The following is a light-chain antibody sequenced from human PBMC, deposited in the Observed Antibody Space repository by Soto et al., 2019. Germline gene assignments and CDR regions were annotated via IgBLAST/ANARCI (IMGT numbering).Light chain of an antibody. Sequence: DIVMTHSPSTLSVSPGYRATLSCRASQSVASNLAWYQQKPGQGPRLLIYGACTRATGVPARFSGSGSGTEFSLTSMNLQFEDFAIYYCQDYNNWPHWTFGQGKKVEIK. CDR1: QSVASN. J-gene: IGKJ1*01. CDR3: QDYNNWPHWT. CDR2: GAC. V-gene: IGKV3-15*01.